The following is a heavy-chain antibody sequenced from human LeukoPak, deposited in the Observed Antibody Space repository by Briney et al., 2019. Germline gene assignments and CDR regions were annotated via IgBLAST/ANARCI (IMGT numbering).Heavy chain of an antibody. CDR3: VKDIQLST. Sequence: GGSLRLSCAASGFTFSSYEMNWVRQAPGKGLEWVSLIGSSGGSTYYADSVKGRFTISRDNSNHTLSLQMNSLRVEDTAIYYCVKDIQLSTWGLGTMVTVSS. V-gene: IGHV3-23*01. CDR2: IGSSGGST. D-gene: IGHD5-24*01. CDR1: GFTFSSYE. J-gene: IGHJ3*01.